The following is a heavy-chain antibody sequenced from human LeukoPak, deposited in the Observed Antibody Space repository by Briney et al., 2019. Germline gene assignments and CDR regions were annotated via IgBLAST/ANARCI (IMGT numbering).Heavy chain of an antibody. CDR3: ARNPSSGYSYGADLYYFVS. CDR1: GFTFSDYY. J-gene: IGHJ4*02. CDR2: ISSIDTTL. V-gene: IGHV3-11*04. Sequence: RSGGSLRLSCAASGFTFSDYYMSWIRQAPGKGLEWVAYISSIDTTLHYADSVKGRFTISRDNAKNSLYLQMNSLRAEDTAVYYCARNPSSGYSYGADLYYFVSWGQGTLVTVSS. D-gene: IGHD5-18*01.